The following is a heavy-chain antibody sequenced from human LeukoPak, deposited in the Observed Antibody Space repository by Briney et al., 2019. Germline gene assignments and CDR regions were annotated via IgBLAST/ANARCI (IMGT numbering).Heavy chain of an antibody. J-gene: IGHJ4*02. D-gene: IGHD2-2*01. CDR1: GFTFSSYA. Sequence: GGSLRLSCAASGFTFSSYAMHWVRQAPGKGLEWVGVISYDGSNKYYADSVKGRFTISRDNSKNTLYLQMNSLRAEDTAVYYCARAGASIVVVPAALDYWGQGTLVTVSS. CDR2: ISYDGSNK. CDR3: ARAGASIVVVPAALDY. V-gene: IGHV3-30-3*01.